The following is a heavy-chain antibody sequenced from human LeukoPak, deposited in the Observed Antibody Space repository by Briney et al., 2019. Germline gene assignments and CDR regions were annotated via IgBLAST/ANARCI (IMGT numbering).Heavy chain of an antibody. D-gene: IGHD1-1*01. CDR3: AKSRSGSANWALQIFDN. V-gene: IGHV3-30*02. Sequence: GGSLRLSCVASGFSFSNYGTHWVRQAPGKGLEWVTFMQFDGRDIFYADSVKGRFTISRDNSKNTVYLQMNSLRAEDTAVYFCAKSRSGSANWALQIFDNWGQGTLVTVSS. CDR1: GFSFSNYG. J-gene: IGHJ4*02. CDR2: MQFDGRDI.